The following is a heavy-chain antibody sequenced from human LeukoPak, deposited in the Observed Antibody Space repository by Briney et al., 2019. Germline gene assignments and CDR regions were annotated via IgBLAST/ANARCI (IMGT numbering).Heavy chain of an antibody. J-gene: IGHJ3*02. D-gene: IGHD1-26*01. CDR3: SILGGATTFALDI. V-gene: IGHV1-8*01. Sequence: GASVKVSCKASEYTFTNYDINWVRQATGQGLEWMGWMNPNSGNTNYAQKFQGRVTMTEDTSTDTAYMELSSLRSEDTAVYYCSILGGATTFALDIWGQGTMVTVSS. CDR2: MNPNSGNT. CDR1: EYTFTNYD.